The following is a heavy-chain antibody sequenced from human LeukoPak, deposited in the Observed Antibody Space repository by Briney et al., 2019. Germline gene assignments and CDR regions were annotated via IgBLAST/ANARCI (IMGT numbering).Heavy chain of an antibody. J-gene: IGHJ2*01. Sequence: WETLSLTCTVSGGSISSYYWSWIRQPPGKGLEWIGYIYYSGSTNYNPSLKSRVTISVDTSKNQFSLKLSSVTAADTAVYYCARIYYYDSSGYSTIYWYFDLWGRGTLVTVPS. CDR2: IYYSGST. V-gene: IGHV4-59*08. CDR3: ARIYYYDSSGYSTIYWYFDL. CDR1: GGSISSYY. D-gene: IGHD3-22*01.